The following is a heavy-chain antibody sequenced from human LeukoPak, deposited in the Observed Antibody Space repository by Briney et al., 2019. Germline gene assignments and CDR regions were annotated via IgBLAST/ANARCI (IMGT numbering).Heavy chain of an antibody. Sequence: SETLSLTCTVSGGSISSYYWSWIRQPPGKGLEWIGYVYYSGSTNYNPSLKSRVTISVDTSKNQFSLKLSSVTAADTAVYYCAREMATIGFDYWGQGTLVTVSS. CDR1: GGSISSYY. J-gene: IGHJ4*02. CDR2: VYYSGST. V-gene: IGHV4-59*01. CDR3: AREMATIGFDY. D-gene: IGHD5-24*01.